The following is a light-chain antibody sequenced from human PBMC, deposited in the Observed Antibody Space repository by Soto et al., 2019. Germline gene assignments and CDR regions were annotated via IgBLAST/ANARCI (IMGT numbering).Light chain of an antibody. CDR2: GAS. Sequence: EIVMTQSPATLSVSPGERATLSCRASQSVSSNLAWYQQKPGQAPRLLIYGASTRATGIPARFSGSGSKTEFTLTISSLQSEDCAVYYCQQYNNWPLYTFGQGTKLEIK. CDR3: QQYNNWPLYT. V-gene: IGKV3-15*01. J-gene: IGKJ2*01. CDR1: QSVSSN.